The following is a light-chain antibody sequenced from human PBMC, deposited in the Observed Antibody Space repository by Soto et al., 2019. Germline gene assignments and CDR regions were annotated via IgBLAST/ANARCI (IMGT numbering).Light chain of an antibody. J-gene: IGKJ1*01. V-gene: IGKV1-5*03. CDR3: QQYSSYSGT. CDR2: RAS. Sequence: DIPVTQSPSTLSASVGDRITITCRASQSINDWLAWYQQKPGKAPKLLIFRASYLKSGVPSRFSGSGYGTDFTLTISSLQPDDFARYYCQQYSSYSGTFGQGTKVEIK. CDR1: QSINDW.